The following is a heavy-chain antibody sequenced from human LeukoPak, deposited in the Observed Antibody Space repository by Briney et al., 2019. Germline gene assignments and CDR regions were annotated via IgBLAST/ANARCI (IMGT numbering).Heavy chain of an antibody. CDR3: ARKKYYYDSSGYLRDYYYMDV. V-gene: IGHV3-21*01. CDR2: ISSCSSYI. D-gene: IGHD3-22*01. CDR1: GFAFSTYS. J-gene: IGHJ6*03. Sequence: GGSLRLSCAASGFAFSTYSMNWVRQAPGKGLEWVSSISSCSSYIYYADSVKGRFTISRDNAKNSLYLQMNSLRAEDTAVYYCARKKYYYDSSGYLRDYYYMDVWGKGTTVTVSS.